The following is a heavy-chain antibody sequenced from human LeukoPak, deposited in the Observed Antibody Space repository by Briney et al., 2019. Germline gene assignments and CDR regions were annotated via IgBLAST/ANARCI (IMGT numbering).Heavy chain of an antibody. CDR2: IIPIFGTA. D-gene: IGHD3-22*01. CDR3: ATKYYYDSSGYSFDY. CDR1: GGTFSSYA. Sequence: SVKVPCKASGGTFSSYAISWVRQAPGQGLEWMGGIIPIFGTANYARKFQGRVTITADKSTSTAYMELSSLRSEDTAVYYCATKYYYDSSGYSFDYWGQGTLVTVSS. J-gene: IGHJ4*02. V-gene: IGHV1-69*06.